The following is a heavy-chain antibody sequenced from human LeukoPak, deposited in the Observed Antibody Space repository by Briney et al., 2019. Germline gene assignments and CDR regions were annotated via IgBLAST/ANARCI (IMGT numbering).Heavy chain of an antibody. CDR1: GFTFSRYG. CDR2: ISHDGSNK. D-gene: IGHD3-10*01. Sequence: PGGSLRFSCAASGFTFSRYGIHWVRQAPGKGLEWVAFISHDGSNKYYANSVKGRFAISRGNSENTLYLQMNSLRPDDSAVYYCARENYYASGSSSFDSWGQGTLVTVSS. J-gene: IGHJ4*02. V-gene: IGHV3-30*09. CDR3: ARENYYASGSSSFDS.